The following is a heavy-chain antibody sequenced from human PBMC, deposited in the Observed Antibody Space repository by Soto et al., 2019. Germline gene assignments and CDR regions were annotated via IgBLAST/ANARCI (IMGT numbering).Heavy chain of an antibody. CDR1: GGTFSTYT. J-gene: IGHJ6*02. D-gene: IGHD2-2*01. CDR3: ARRYCISTSWHYYGMDV. V-gene: IGHV1-69*12. CDR2: IIPIFRTA. Sequence: QVQLVQSGAEVKKPGSSVKVSCKASGGTFSTYTVSWVRQAPGQGLEWMGGIIPIFRTANYAQKFQGRVKVTADESTSTAYMELSSLRSEDTAVYYCARRYCISTSWHYYGMDVWGQGTTVTVSS.